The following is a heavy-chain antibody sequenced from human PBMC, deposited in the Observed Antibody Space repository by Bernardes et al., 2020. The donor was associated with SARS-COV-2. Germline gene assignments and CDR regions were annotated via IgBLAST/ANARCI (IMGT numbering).Heavy chain of an antibody. Sequence: GGSLRLSCAASGFTFSSYCMHWVRQAPGKGLVWVSRIDSDGRTTTYADSVKGRFTVSRDNAKSTLYLQMNSLRAEDTAVYYCTRGPTAGTPMGQVDRRFDPWGQGTLVTVSS. J-gene: IGHJ5*02. V-gene: IGHV3-74*01. CDR1: GFTFSSYC. CDR2: IDSDGRTT. CDR3: TRGPTAGTPMGQVDRRFDP. D-gene: IGHD5-18*01.